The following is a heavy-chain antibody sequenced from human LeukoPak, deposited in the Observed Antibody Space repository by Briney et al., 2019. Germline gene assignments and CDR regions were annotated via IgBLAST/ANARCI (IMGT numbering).Heavy chain of an antibody. V-gene: IGHV1-69*05. J-gene: IGHJ4*02. Sequence: SVKVSCKASGGTFSSYAISWVRQAPGQGLEWMGGIIPIFGTANYAQKFQGRVTMTTDTSTSTAYMEMRSLKSDDTAVYYCARDLTHRRNYDNSGYQIVPAFWGQGTLVTVSS. D-gene: IGHD3-22*01. CDR1: GGTFSSYA. CDR2: IIPIFGTA. CDR3: ARDLTHRRNYDNSGYQIVPAF.